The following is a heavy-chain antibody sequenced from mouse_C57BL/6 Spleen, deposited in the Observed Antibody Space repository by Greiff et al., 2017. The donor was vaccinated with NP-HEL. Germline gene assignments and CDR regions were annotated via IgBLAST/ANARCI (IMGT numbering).Heavy chain of an antibody. V-gene: IGHV1-5*01. D-gene: IGHD1-1*01. CDR2: IYPGNGDT. CDR1: GYTFTSYW. CDR3: TRGGLYYDGSSSYAMDY. J-gene: IGHJ4*01. Sequence: EVQLQQSGTVLARPGASVKMSCKTSGYTFTSYWMHWVKQRPGQGLEWIGAIYPGNGDTSYNQKFKGKAKLTAVTSASTAYMELSSLTNEDSAVYYCTRGGLYYDGSSSYAMDYWGQGTSVTVSS.